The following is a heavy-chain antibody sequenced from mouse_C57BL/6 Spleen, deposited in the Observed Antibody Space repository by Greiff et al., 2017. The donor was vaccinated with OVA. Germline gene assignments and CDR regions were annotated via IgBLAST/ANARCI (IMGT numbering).Heavy chain of an antibody. D-gene: IGHD3-2*02. Sequence: EVMLVESGAGLVKPGGSLKLSCAASRFTFSSYAMSWVRQTPEKRLEWVAYISSGGDYIYYADTVKGRFTISRDNARNTLYLQMSSLKSEDTAMYYCTRDDSSGWFACWGQGTLVTVSP. V-gene: IGHV5-9-1*02. CDR3: TRDDSSGWFAC. CDR1: RFTFSSYA. CDR2: ISSGGDYI. J-gene: IGHJ3*01.